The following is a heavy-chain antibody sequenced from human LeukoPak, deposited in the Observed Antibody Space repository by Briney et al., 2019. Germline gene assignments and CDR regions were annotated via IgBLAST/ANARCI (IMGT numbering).Heavy chain of an antibody. D-gene: IGHD2-2*01. CDR2: FGPEDGET. J-gene: IGHJ4*02. V-gene: IGHV1-24*01. CDR1: GYTLTEVS. CDR3: AKGPPSQYCSSNSCYYNYFDY. Sequence: ASVPVSSPVSGYTLTEVSMHWVRQAPGKGIGWMGGFGPEDGETIYAQKFQGRVNMTEDTSTDTAYMELSRLRSEDTAVYYCAKGPPSQYCSSNSCYYNYFDYWGQGTLVTVSS.